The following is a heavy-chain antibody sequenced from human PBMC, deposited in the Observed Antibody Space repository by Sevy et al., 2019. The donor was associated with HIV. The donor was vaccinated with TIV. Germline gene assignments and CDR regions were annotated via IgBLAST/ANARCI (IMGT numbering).Heavy chain of an antibody. D-gene: IGHD1-20*01. CDR3: ARDWYIPYGMDV. V-gene: IGHV3-21*01. J-gene: IGHJ6*02. Sequence: GGSLRLSCAASGFTFSSYSMNWVRQAPGKGLEWVSSISSSSYIYYADSVKGRFTISRDNAKNSLYLQMNSLRAEDTAVYYCARDWYIPYGMDVWGQGTTVTVSS. CDR1: GFTFSSYS. CDR2: ISSSSYI.